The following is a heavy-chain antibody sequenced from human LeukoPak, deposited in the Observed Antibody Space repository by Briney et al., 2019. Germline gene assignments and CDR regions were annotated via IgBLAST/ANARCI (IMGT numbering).Heavy chain of an antibody. J-gene: IGHJ6*02. CDR1: GFTFSSYW. V-gene: IGHV3-7*01. CDR2: IKQDGSVK. D-gene: IGHD2-21*02. CDR3: ARCQKGDSVDGMDV. Sequence: PGGSLRLSCGASGFTFSSYWMSWVRQAPGKGLEWVANIKQDGSVKYYVDSVKGRFTISRDNAENSLYLQMNSLRVEDTAVYYCARCQKGDSVDGMDVWGLGTTVTVSS.